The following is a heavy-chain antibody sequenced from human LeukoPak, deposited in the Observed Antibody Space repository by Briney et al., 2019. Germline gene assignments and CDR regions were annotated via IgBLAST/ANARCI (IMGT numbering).Heavy chain of an antibody. CDR2: IYTSGST. V-gene: IGHV4-61*02. J-gene: IGHJ6*03. D-gene: IGHD2-2*01. CDR3: ARVGYCSSTSCYLPKYYYYMDV. CDR1: GGSISSGSCY. Sequence: SQTLSLTCTVSGGSISSGSCYWSWIRQPAVKGLEWIGRIYTSGSTNYNPSLKSRVTISVDASKNQFSLNLSSVTAADTAVYYCARVGYCSSTSCYLPKYYYYMDVWGKGTTVTVSS.